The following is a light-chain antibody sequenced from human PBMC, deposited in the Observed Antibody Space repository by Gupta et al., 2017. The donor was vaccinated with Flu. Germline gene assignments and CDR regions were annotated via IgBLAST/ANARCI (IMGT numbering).Light chain of an antibody. Sequence: GDNVTLTCRASQNVNSWLAWYQQRPGTAPQLLIYAASLLHTGVSSRFSGSGSDTEFTLAINSLQPSDLATYYCQQYNMYPKTFGQGTKVELK. J-gene: IGKJ1*01. CDR3: QQYNMYPKT. V-gene: IGKV1-5*03. CDR1: QNVNSW. CDR2: AAS.